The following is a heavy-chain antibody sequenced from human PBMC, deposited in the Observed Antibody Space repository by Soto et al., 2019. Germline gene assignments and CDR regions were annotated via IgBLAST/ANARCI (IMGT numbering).Heavy chain of an antibody. V-gene: IGHV3-23*01. D-gene: IGHD2-15*01. Sequence: GGSLRLSCAASGFTFSSYAMSWVRQAPGKGLEWVSAISGSGGSTYYADSVKGRFTISRDNSKNTLYLQMNSLRAEDTAVYYCAKDNYVVVVADTLIFDYWGQGTMVTVYS. CDR3: AKDNYVVVVADTLIFDY. CDR1: GFTFSSYA. J-gene: IGHJ4*02. CDR2: ISGSGGST.